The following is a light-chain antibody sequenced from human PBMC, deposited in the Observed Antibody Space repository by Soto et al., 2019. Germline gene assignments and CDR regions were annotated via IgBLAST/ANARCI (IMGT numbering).Light chain of an antibody. CDR3: SSYTSSGTVV. J-gene: IGLJ2*01. CDR2: EVS. Sequence: QSVLTQPASVSGSPGQSITISCTGTSSDVGGYNYVSWYQQHPGKAPKLTIYEVSNRPAGVSKRFSGSKSGNTASLTISGLQAEDEADYYCSSYTSSGTVVFGGGTKLTVL. V-gene: IGLV2-14*01. CDR1: SSDVGGYNY.